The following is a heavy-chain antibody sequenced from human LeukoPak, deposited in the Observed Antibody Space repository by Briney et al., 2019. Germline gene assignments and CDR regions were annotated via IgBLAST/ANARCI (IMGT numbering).Heavy chain of an antibody. CDR2: ISSSSSTI. Sequence: RRXPXXXXEWVSYISSSSSTIYYADSVKGRFTISRDNAKNSLYLQMNSLRAEDTAVYYCARGSNRSGYPRWGQGTLVTVSS. J-gene: IGHJ4*02. D-gene: IGHD1-1*01. CDR3: ARGSNRSGYPR. V-gene: IGHV3-48*01.